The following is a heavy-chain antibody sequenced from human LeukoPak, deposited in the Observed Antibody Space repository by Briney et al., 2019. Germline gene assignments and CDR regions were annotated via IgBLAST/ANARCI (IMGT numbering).Heavy chain of an antibody. V-gene: IGHV4-34*01. CDR1: GGSFSGYY. CDR3: AGDVDTAMVTSGYFDY. D-gene: IGHD5-18*01. J-gene: IGHJ4*02. Sequence: SETLSLTCAVYGGSFSGYYWGWIRQPPGRGLEWIGSIYCSGSTYYNPSLKSRVTISLDTSKNQFSLKLSSVTAADTAVYYCAGDVDTAMVTSGYFDYWGQGTLVTVSS. CDR2: IYCSGST.